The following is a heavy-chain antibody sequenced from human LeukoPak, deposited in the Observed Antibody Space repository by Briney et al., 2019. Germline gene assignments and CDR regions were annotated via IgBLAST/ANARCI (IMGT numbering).Heavy chain of an antibody. CDR2: IYYSGST. D-gene: IGHD3-22*01. V-gene: IGHV4-59*12. CDR1: GGSISSYY. CDR3: AREDKDYYDSSGYPRGLDP. J-gene: IGHJ5*02. Sequence: SETLSLTCTVSGGSISSYYWSWIRQPPGKGLEWIGYIYYSGSTYYNPSLKSRVTISVDTSKNQFSLKLSSVTAADTAVYYCAREDKDYYDSSGYPRGLDPWGQGTLVTVSS.